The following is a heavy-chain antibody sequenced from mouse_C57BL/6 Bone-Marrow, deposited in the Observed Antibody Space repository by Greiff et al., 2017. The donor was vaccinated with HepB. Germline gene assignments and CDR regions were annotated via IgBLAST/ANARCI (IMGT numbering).Heavy chain of an antibody. CDR3: AIPPTYYYGSSFYYFDY. CDR2: IHPSDSDT. Sequence: QVQLKQPGAELVKPGASVKVSCKASGYTFTSYWMHWVKQRPGQGLEWIGRIHPSDSDTNYNQKFKGKATLTVDKSSSTAYMQLSSLTSEDSAVYYCAIPPTYYYGSSFYYFDYWGQGTTLTVSS. J-gene: IGHJ2*01. CDR1: GYTFTSYW. D-gene: IGHD1-1*01. V-gene: IGHV1-74*01.